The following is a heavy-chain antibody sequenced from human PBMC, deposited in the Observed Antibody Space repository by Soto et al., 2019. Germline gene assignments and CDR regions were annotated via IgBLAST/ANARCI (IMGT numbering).Heavy chain of an antibody. CDR1: GFVSSDYA. CDR3: VKDAPQPFSD. Sequence: EVHLLESAGGLVQPGGSLRLSCAASGFVSSDYAMSWVRQAPGKGLEWLSAISGDAHDTYYAASVKGRFTISRDNSKNTLYLQMDSLRVEDTARYYCVKDAPQPFSDWGRGTLVTVSS. CDR2: ISGDAHDT. D-gene: IGHD3-3*02. J-gene: IGHJ4*02. V-gene: IGHV3-23*01.